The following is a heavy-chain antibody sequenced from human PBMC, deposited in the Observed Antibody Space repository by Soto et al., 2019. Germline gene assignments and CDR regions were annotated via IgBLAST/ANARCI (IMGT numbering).Heavy chain of an antibody. J-gene: IGHJ4*02. V-gene: IGHV1-8*02. D-gene: IGHD3-22*01. CDR3: ARVVGDGNDYYDF. CDR1: GGTFSSYA. CDR2: MNPNSGNT. Sequence: ASVKVSCKASGGTFSSYAISWVRQAPGQGLEWMGWMNPNSGNTGYAQKFQGRVTMTRNTSISTAYMELSSLRSEDTAVYYCARVVGDGNDYYDFWGQGTLVTVS.